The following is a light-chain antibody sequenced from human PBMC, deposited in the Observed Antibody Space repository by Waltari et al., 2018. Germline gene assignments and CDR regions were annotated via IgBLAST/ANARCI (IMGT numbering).Light chain of an antibody. CDR2: HAS. J-gene: IGKJ1*01. Sequence: ETVLTQSPGTLSLFPGERAPLSCRASQSVGKYLAWYQQRPGQAPRLLLYHASIRATGIPDRFSGSGSGTDFSLTISRLEPEDFAVYYCQKYESLPATFGQGTTVEIK. V-gene: IGKV3-20*01. CDR1: QSVGKY. CDR3: QKYESLPAT.